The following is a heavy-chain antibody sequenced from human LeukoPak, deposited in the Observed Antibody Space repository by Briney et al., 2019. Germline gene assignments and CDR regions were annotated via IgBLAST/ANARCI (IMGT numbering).Heavy chain of an antibody. D-gene: IGHD5-18*01. CDR1: GFTFSTYN. V-gene: IGHV3-21*01. CDR2: VTRSSGNM. CDR3: ARRGYTYGYDY. J-gene: IGHJ4*02. Sequence: GGSLRLSCAASGFTFSTYNMNWVRQAPGKGLEWVSSVTRSSGNMYYADSVKGRFTISRDNAKNSLYLQMNSLRAEDTAVYYCARRGYTYGYDYWGQGTLVTVSS.